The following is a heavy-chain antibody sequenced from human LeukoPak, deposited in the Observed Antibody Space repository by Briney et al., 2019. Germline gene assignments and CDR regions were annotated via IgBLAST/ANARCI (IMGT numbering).Heavy chain of an antibody. J-gene: IGHJ5*02. CDR3: ARGYYSSHMDPIKIYNWFDP. V-gene: IGHV4-4*09. CDR1: GGSISSYY. D-gene: IGHD2-21*01. Sequence: PSETLSLTCTVSGGSISSYYWSWIRQPPGKGLEWIGYIYTSGSTNYNPSLKSRVTISVDTSKNQFSLKLSSVTAADTAVYYCARGYYSSHMDPIKIYNWFDPWGQGALVTVSS. CDR2: IYTSGST.